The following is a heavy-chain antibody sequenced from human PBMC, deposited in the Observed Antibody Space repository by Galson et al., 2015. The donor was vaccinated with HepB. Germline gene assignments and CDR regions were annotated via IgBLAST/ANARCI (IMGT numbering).Heavy chain of an antibody. CDR3: ARDLLGSGSYSYGYYYYGMDV. Sequence: SLRLSCAASGFTFSSYSMNWVRQAPGKGLEWVSYISSSSSTIYYADSVKGRFTISRDNAKNSLYLQMNSLRAEDTAVYYCARDLLGSGSYSYGYYYYGMDVWGQGTTVTVSS. J-gene: IGHJ6*02. CDR2: ISSSSSTI. D-gene: IGHD3-10*01. CDR1: GFTFSSYS. V-gene: IGHV3-48*04.